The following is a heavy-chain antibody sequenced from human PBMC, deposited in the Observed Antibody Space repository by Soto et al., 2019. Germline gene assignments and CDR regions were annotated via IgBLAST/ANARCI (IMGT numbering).Heavy chain of an antibody. Sequence: PSETLSLTCTVSGGSISSYYWSWVRQPPGKGLEWIGYIYYSGSTNYNPSLKSRVTISVDTSKNQFSLKLSSVTAADTAVYYCASWGFGGRIDYWGQGTLVTVSS. J-gene: IGHJ4*02. D-gene: IGHD3-16*01. CDR2: IYYSGST. CDR1: GGSISSYY. V-gene: IGHV4-59*01. CDR3: ASWGFGGRIDY.